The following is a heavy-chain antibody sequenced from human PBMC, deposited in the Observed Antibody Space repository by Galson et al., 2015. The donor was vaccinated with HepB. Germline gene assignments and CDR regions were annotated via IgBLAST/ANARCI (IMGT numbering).Heavy chain of an antibody. CDR3: AREELRYFDWLGDYYGMDV. Sequence: SVKVSCKASGYTSTSYDINWVRQATGQGLEWMGWMNPNSGNTGYAQKFQGRVTMTRNTSISTAYMELSSLRSEDTAVYYCAREELRYFDWLGDYYGMDVWGQGTTVTVSS. CDR1: GYTSTSYD. V-gene: IGHV1-8*01. J-gene: IGHJ6*02. D-gene: IGHD3-9*01. CDR2: MNPNSGNT.